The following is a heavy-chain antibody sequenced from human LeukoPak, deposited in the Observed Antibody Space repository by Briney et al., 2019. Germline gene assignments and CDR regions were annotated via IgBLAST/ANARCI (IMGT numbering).Heavy chain of an antibody. V-gene: IGHV3-30*18. CDR1: GFTFSSYG. CDR2: ISDDGSNK. J-gene: IGHJ6*02. Sequence: GGSLRLSCAASGFTFSSYGMHWVRQAPGKGLEWMAGISDDGSNKNYVDSVKGRVTISRDNSKNTLFLQMNSLRAEDTAVYYCAKDSSSSNYYYGMDVWGQGTTVTVSS. CDR3: AKDSSSSNYYYGMDV. D-gene: IGHD6-6*01.